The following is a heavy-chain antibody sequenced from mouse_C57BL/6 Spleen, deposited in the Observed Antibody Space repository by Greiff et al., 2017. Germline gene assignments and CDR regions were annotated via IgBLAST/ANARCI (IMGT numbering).Heavy chain of an antibody. Sequence: EVNLVESGGGLVKPGGSLKLSCAASGFTFSDYGMHWVRQAPEKGLEWVAYISSGSSTIYYADTVKGRFTISRDNAKNTLFLQMTSLRSEDTAMYYCARALLGGAYWGQGTLVTVSA. J-gene: IGHJ3*01. CDR3: ARALLGGAY. CDR2: ISSGSSTI. CDR1: GFTFSDYG. V-gene: IGHV5-17*01. D-gene: IGHD1-2*01.